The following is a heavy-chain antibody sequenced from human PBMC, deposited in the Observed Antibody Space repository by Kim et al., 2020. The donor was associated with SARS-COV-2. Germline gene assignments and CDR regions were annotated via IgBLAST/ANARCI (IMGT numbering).Heavy chain of an antibody. J-gene: IGHJ6*02. CDR1: GDSVSSNSAA. D-gene: IGHD1-26*01. V-gene: IGHV6-1*01. Sequence: SQTLSLTCAISGDSVSSNSAAWNWIRQSPSRGLEWLGRTYYRSKWYNDYAVSVKSRITINPDTSKNQFSLQLNSVTPEDTAVYYCARDPRYSGSYGNYYYYSMDVWGQGTTVTVSS. CDR3: ARDPRYSGSYGNYYYYSMDV. CDR2: TYYRSKWYN.